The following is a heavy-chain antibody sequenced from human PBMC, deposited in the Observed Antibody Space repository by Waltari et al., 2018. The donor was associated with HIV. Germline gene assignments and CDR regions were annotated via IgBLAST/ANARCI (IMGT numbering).Heavy chain of an antibody. Sequence: EVQLVQSGGGLIKPGGSLRLYCAASGFTVSSNSMSWVRQAPGKGLELVSVIDSGGTTYYADSVKGRFTISGDNSKNTLYLQLNSRRAEDSAVYYCARDLGSSSWYNYYYGMDVWGQGTTVTVSS. CDR3: ARDLGSSSWYNYYYGMDV. CDR1: GFTVSSNS. V-gene: IGHV3-53*01. CDR2: IDSGGTT. J-gene: IGHJ6*02. D-gene: IGHD6-13*01.